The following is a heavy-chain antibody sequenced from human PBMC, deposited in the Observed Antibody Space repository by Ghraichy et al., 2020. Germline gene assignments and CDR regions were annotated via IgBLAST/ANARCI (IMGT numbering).Heavy chain of an antibody. D-gene: IGHD6-13*01. J-gene: IGHJ4*02. V-gene: IGHV3-23*01. CDR2: ITGSGGST. Sequence: GGSLRLSCAASGFTFSSYAMSWVRQAPGKGLEWVSAITGSGGSTYYADSVKGRFTISRDNSKTTLYLQMNSLRAEDTAVYYCAKDSYSSSWYYFDYWGQGTLVTVSS. CDR1: GFTFSSYA. CDR3: AKDSYSSSWYYFDY.